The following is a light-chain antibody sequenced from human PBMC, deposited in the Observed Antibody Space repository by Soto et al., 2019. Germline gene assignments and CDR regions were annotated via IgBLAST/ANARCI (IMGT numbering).Light chain of an antibody. V-gene: IGKV1-5*01. CDR1: QNINNW. Sequence: DIQMTQSPSTLSASIGDRVTITCRASQNINNWIAWYQQKPGKAPKFLIYDASTLESGVPSRFSGSGFGTEFSLTISCLQSEDFATYYCQQYYSFPRTFGQGTKVDIK. J-gene: IGKJ1*01. CDR2: DAS. CDR3: QQYYSFPRT.